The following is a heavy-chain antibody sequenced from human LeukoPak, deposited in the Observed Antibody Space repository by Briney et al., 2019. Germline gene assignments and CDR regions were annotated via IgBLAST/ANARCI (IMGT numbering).Heavy chain of an antibody. V-gene: IGHV4-59*01. CDR3: ARFGLYYDMDV. CDR2: IHYSGKA. Sequence: PSETLSLTCTVFGGSISGYYWTWNRQPPGKGLEWIGQIHYSGKADYNPSLSSRVTISVDTSKNQMSLKLNSLTAADTAMYYCARFGLYYDMDVWGQGTTVTVS. J-gene: IGHJ6*02. CDR1: GGSISGYY. D-gene: IGHD3/OR15-3a*01.